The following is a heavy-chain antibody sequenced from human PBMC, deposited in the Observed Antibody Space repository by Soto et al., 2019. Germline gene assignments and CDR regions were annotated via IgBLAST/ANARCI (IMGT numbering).Heavy chain of an antibody. J-gene: IGHJ6*02. CDR1: GGSISSGGYY. CDR3: ARDIASEQLVYYYGMDV. V-gene: IGHV4-31*03. D-gene: IGHD6-6*01. Sequence: QVQLQESGPGPVKPSQTLSLTCTVSGGSISSGGYYWSWIRQHPGKGLEWIGYIYYSGSTYYNPSLKSRVTISVDTSKNQFSLKLSSVTAADTAVYYCARDIASEQLVYYYGMDVWGQGTTVTVSS. CDR2: IYYSGST.